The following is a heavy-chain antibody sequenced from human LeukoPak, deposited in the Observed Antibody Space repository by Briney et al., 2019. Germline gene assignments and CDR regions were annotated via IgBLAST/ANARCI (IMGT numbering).Heavy chain of an antibody. D-gene: IGHD3-10*01. Sequence: GGSLRLSCAASGFNLGNYAMSWFRQAPGKGLEWVSAISGNGFNTYYADSVKGRFTISGESSGNTLSLQMHNLRAEDTAVYYCAKGVRLWFAFYSDYWGQGTLVTVSS. V-gene: IGHV3-23*01. J-gene: IGHJ4*02. CDR3: AKGVRLWFAFYSDY. CDR2: ISGNGFNT. CDR1: GFNLGNYA.